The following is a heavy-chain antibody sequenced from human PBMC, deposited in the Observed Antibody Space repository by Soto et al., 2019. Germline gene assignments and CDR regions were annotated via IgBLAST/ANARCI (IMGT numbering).Heavy chain of an antibody. J-gene: IGHJ4*02. CDR2: INHSGST. CDR3: ARTPLRIAVAGGTSGVDY. D-gene: IGHD6-19*01. V-gene: IGHV4-34*01. Sequence: LSLTCAVYGGSFSGYYWSWIRQPPGKGLEWIGEINHSGSTNYNPSLKSRVTISVDTSKNQFSLKLSSVTAADTAVYYCARTPLRIAVAGGTSGVDYWGQGTLVTVSS. CDR1: GGSFSGYY.